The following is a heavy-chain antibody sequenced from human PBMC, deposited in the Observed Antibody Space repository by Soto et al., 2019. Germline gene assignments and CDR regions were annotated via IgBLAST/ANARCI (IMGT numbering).Heavy chain of an antibody. CDR3: AKDGALVNCSSTSCYKRGYYYYYYGMDV. CDR1: GFTFSSYG. D-gene: IGHD2-2*02. V-gene: IGHV3-30*18. CDR2: ISYDGSNK. J-gene: IGHJ6*02. Sequence: QVQLVESGGGVVQPGRSLRLSCAASGFTFSSYGMHWVRQAPGKGLEWVAVISYDGSNKYYADSVKGRFTISRDNSKNTLYLQMNSLRAEDTAVYYCAKDGALVNCSSTSCYKRGYYYYYYGMDVWGQGTTVTVSS.